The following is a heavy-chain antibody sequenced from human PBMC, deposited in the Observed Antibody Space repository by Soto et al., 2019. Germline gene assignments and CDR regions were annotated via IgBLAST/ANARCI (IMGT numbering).Heavy chain of an antibody. CDR1: GGSFSGYY. V-gene: IGHV4-34*01. CDR2: INHSGST. D-gene: IGHD2-15*01. CDR3: ARGRVASIGRDGFSGHWFDP. Sequence: SETLSLTCAVYGGSFSGYYWSWIRQPPGKGLEWIGEINHSGSTNYNPSLKSRVTISVDTSKNQFSLKLSSVTAADTAVYYCARGRVASIGRDGFSGHWFDPWGQGTLVTVSS. J-gene: IGHJ5*02.